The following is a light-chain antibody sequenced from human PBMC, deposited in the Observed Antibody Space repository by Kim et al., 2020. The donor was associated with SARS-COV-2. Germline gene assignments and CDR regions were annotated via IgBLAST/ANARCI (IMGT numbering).Light chain of an antibody. CDR2: AAS. CDR3: QQYVDSPYS. J-gene: IGKJ2*01. Sequence: LSPGKRAILSCRASQTVTANYLAWYQQKPGQAPRLLIYAASTRATGIPDRFSGSGSGTDFTLTISRLEPEDFAVYYCQQYVDSPYSFGQGTKLEI. CDR1: QTVTANY. V-gene: IGKV3-20*01.